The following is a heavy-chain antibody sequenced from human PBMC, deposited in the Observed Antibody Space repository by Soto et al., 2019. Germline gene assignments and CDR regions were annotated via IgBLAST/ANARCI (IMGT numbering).Heavy chain of an antibody. CDR3: ARIRYSSGYLLYYFDY. Sequence: QVTLKESGPVLVKPTETLTLTCTVSGFSLSNARMGVSWIRQPPGKALEWLAHIFSNDEKSYSTSLKSRLTISKDTSKSQVVLTMTNMDPVDTATYYCARIRYSSGYLLYYFDYWGQGTLVTVSS. V-gene: IGHV2-26*01. D-gene: IGHD6-19*01. CDR2: IFSNDEK. CDR1: GFSLSNARMG. J-gene: IGHJ4*02.